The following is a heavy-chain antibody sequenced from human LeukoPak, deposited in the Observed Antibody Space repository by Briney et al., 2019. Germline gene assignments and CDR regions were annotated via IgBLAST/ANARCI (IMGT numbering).Heavy chain of an antibody. CDR3: ARGSGGYHYDH. CDR2: FYYSGST. CDR1: GGSISDYS. Sequence: SETLSLTCTVSGGSISDYSWNWIRQPPGGGLEWIGNFYYSGSTNYNPSLKSRVTMSIDTSKKQFSLKLRSVTAADTAVYYCARGSGGYHYDHWGQGTLVTVPS. D-gene: IGHD3-22*01. V-gene: IGHV4-59*08. J-gene: IGHJ5*02.